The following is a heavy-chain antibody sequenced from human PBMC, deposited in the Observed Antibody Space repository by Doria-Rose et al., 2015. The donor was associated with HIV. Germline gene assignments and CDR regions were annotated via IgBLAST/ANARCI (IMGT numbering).Heavy chain of an antibody. V-gene: IGHV2-26*01. CDR2: ISSDDAR. D-gene: IGHD6-13*01. J-gene: IGHJ4*02. CDR3: ARIKSSRWYHKYYLDF. CDR1: GVSLSSPGMG. Sequence: QVTLKESGPVLVKPTETLTLTCTVSGVSLSSPGMGVSWIRQPPGKALEWLANISSDDARSYKTYLQSRLTISRGTSKSQVVLTMTDMDPVDTATYYCARIKSSRWYHKYYLDFWAREPWSSSPQ.